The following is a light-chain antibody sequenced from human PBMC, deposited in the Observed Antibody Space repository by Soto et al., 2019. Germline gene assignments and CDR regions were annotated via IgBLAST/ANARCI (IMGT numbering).Light chain of an antibody. CDR3: QQRASWPLIT. CDR1: QSVSNS. Sequence: EIVLTQSPATLPLSPGERATLSCRASQSVSNSLVWYQQKPGQAPRLLMYDVASRATGIPARFSGSGSMTVFTLTISSLEPADSAIYYCQQRASWPLITFGQGTRLEI. CDR2: DVA. V-gene: IGKV3-11*01. J-gene: IGKJ5*01.